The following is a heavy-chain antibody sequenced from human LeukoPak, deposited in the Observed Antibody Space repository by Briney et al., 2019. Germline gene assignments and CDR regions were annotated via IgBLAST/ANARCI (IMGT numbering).Heavy chain of an antibody. CDR1: GGSISSYY. Sequence: SETLSLTCTVSGGSISSYYWSWIRQPPGKGLECIGYIYYTGSTNYNPSLKSRVTIAVDTSKNQFSLKLTSVTAADTAVYYWARGGGLGWPFFDYWGQGTLVTVSS. J-gene: IGHJ4*02. V-gene: IGHV4-59*01. CDR3: ARGGGLGWPFFDY. D-gene: IGHD3-16*01. CDR2: IYYTGST.